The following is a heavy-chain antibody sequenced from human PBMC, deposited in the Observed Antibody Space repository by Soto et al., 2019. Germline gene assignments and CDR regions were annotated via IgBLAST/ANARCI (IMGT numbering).Heavy chain of an antibody. V-gene: IGHV1-18*01. CDR1: GYTFASYG. J-gene: IGHJ4*02. Sequence: QVQLVQSGAEVKKPGASVKVSCKASGYTFASYGISWGRQAPGQGLEWMGWISAYNGNTNYAQKLQGRVTMTTDTPTSTADMELRRLRSADTAAYYGTRGNGLPGGYWGPGTLVTVSS. CDR2: ISAYNGNT. D-gene: IGHD1-1*01. CDR3: TRGNGLPGGY.